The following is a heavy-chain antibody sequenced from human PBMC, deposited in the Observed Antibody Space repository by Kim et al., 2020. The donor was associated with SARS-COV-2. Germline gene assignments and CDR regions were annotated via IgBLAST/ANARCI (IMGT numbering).Heavy chain of an antibody. J-gene: IGHJ4*02. D-gene: IGHD1-7*01. CDR3: ARQGTGTTSY. CDR1: GGSISSSSYY. Sequence: SETLSLTCTVSGGSISSSSYYWGWIRQPPGKGLEWIGSIYYSGSTYYNPSLKSRVTISVDTSKNQFSLKLSSVTAADTAVYYCARQGTGTTSYWGQRTPVTASS. CDR2: IYYSGST. V-gene: IGHV4-39*01.